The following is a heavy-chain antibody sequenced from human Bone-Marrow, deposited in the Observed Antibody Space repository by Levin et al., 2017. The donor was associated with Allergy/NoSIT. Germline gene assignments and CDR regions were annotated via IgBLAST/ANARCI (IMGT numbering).Heavy chain of an antibody. CDR1: GGSISSSSYY. J-gene: IGHJ6*02. V-gene: IGHV4-39*07. CDR3: ARDRGSSGWLDPPYYYYYGMDV. D-gene: IGHD6-19*01. CDR2: IYYSGST. Sequence: SETLSLTCTVSGGSISSSSYYWGWIRQPPGKGLEWIGSIYYSGSTYYNPSLKSRVTISVDTSKNQFSLKLSSVTAADTAVYYCARDRGSSGWLDPPYYYYYGMDVWGQGTTVTVSS.